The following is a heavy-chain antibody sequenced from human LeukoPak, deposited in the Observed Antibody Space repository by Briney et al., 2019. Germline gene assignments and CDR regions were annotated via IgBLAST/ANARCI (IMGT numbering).Heavy chain of an antibody. D-gene: IGHD2-2*01. Sequence: GGSLRLSCAASGFTFSSYEMNWVRQAPGKGLEWVSYISSSGSTIYYADSVKGRFTISRDNAKNSLYLQMNSLRAEDTAVYYCARAVPAAYTGSFDYWGQGTLVTVSS. CDR2: ISSSGSTI. CDR1: GFTFSSYE. J-gene: IGHJ4*02. V-gene: IGHV3-48*03. CDR3: ARAVPAAYTGSFDY.